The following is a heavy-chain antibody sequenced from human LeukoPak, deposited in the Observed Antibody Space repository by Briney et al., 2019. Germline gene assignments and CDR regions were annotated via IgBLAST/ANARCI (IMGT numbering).Heavy chain of an antibody. CDR1: GLTFRNYA. V-gene: IGHV3-30-3*01. Sequence: GGSLRLSCAASGLTFRNYAMHWVRQTPGKGLEWVACLSSDGNTKYYTKSVEGRFTISRDNSKNTLYLQMNSLRAEDTAVYYCARGSAALDYWGQGTLVTVSS. CDR2: LSSDGNTK. CDR3: ARGSAALDY. J-gene: IGHJ4*02.